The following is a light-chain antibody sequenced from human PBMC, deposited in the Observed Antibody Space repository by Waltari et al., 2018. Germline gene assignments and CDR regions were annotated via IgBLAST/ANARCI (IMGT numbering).Light chain of an antibody. CDR3: CSYGGSYTWV. CDR2: DAR. V-gene: IGLV2-23*01. J-gene: IGLJ3*02. Sequence: QSALTQPASVSGSPGQAINISCTGTNCDVGAYNLVSWYQQYPGRAPRLMIYDARNRPSGVSNRFSASKSGNTASLTISGLQADDEADYYCCSYGGSYTWVFGGGTKVTVL. CDR1: NCDVGAYNL.